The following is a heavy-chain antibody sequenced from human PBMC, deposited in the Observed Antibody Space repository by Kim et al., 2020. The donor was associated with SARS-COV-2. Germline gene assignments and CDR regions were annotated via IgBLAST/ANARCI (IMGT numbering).Heavy chain of an antibody. CDR2: IYSGGST. CDR1: GFTVSSNY. J-gene: IGHJ4*02. D-gene: IGHD4-17*01. V-gene: IGHV3-53*01. Sequence: GGSLRLSCAASGFTVSSNYMSWVRQAPGKGLEWVSVIYSGGSTYYADSVKGRLTISRDNAKNTLYLQMNSLRAEDTAVYYCAGGLRTVTLFDYWGQGTLVTVSS. CDR3: AGGLRTVTLFDY.